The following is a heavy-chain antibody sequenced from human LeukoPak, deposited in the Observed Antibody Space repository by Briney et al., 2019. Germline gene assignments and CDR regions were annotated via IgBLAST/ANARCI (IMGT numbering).Heavy chain of an antibody. CDR3: ARVTMVRGVSYSFDY. CDR2: IYYSGST. V-gene: IGHV4-59*01. Sequence: SETLSLTCTVSGGSISSYYWSWIRQPPGKGLEWIGYIYYSGSTNYNPSLKSRVTISVDTSKNQFSLKLSSVTAADTAVYYCARVTMVRGVSYSFDYWGQGTLVTVSS. J-gene: IGHJ4*02. D-gene: IGHD3-10*01. CDR1: GGSISSYY.